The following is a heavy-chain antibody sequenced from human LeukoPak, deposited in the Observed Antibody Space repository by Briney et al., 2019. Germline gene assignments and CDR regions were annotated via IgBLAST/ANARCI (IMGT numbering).Heavy chain of an antibody. J-gene: IGHJ4*02. CDR2: ISGSGGST. CDR3: AKDRITMVRGVIDY. Sequence: GGSLRLSCAASGFTFSSYAMSWVRQAPGKGLEWVSAISGSGGSTYYADPVKGRFTTSRDNSKNTLYLQMNSLRAEDTAVYYCAKDRITMVRGVIDYWGQGTLVTVSS. V-gene: IGHV3-23*01. D-gene: IGHD3-10*01. CDR1: GFTFSSYA.